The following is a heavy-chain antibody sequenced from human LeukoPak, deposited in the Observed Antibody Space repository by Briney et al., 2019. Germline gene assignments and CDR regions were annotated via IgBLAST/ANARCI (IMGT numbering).Heavy chain of an antibody. D-gene: IGHD3-10*01. CDR1: GGSFGGYY. CDR3: ARTYGSGSYIDY. J-gene: IGHJ4*02. Sequence: SETLSLTCAVYGGSFGGYYWSWIRQPPGKGLEWIGEINHSGSTNYNPSLKSRVTISVDTSKNQFSLKLTSVTAADTAVYYCARTYGSGSYIDYWGQGTLVTVSS. V-gene: IGHV4-34*01. CDR2: INHSGST.